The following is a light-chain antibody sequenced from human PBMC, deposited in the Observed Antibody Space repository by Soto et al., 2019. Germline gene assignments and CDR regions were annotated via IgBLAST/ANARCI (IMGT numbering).Light chain of an antibody. CDR1: QSVSNNY. Sequence: EIVLTQSPGILSLSPGERATLSCRDSQSVSNNYLAWYQQKPGQAPRLLIYDASSRATGIPDRFSGSGSGTDFTLTISRLEPEDFAVYSCQQYVGSLRTFGQGTKVEI. CDR2: DAS. J-gene: IGKJ1*01. V-gene: IGKV3-20*01. CDR3: QQYVGSLRT.